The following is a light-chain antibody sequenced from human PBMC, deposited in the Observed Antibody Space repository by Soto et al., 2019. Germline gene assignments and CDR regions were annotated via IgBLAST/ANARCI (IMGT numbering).Light chain of an antibody. CDR2: AAS. Sequence: EIVMTQSPDTLSVSGLERAPLXSRASQSVSSNLAWHQQKPGQAPRLLIYAASRRATGIPDRFSGSGSGTDFTLTISRLEPEDFAVYYCQQYGSSPWTFGQGTKVDNK. J-gene: IGKJ1*01. CDR3: QQYGSSPWT. V-gene: IGKV3-20*01. CDR1: QSVSSN.